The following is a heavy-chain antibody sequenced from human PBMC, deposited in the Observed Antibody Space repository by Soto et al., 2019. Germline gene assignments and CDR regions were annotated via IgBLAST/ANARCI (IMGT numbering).Heavy chain of an antibody. V-gene: IGHV3-21*01. CDR2: ISSNSRDT. Sequence: EVQLVESGGGLVKPGGSLRLSCAASGFTFSTYSINWVRQAPGKGLEWVSSISSNSRDTYYADSVKGRFTISRDNAKNSLYLQMNNLRAEDTSIYYCGRAGYNYGLTDHYGMDVWGQGTTVTVS. J-gene: IGHJ6*02. D-gene: IGHD5-18*01. CDR3: GRAGYNYGLTDHYGMDV. CDR1: GFTFSTYS.